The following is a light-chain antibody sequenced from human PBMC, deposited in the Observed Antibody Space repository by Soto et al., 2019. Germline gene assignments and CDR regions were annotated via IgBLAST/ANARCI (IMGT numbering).Light chain of an antibody. CDR1: SSNIGINT. J-gene: IGLJ3*02. CDR3: ATWDATLSAAV. V-gene: IGLV1-44*01. Sequence: QSVLTQPPSASGTPGQRVTISCSGSSSNIGINTVNWYQKLPGTAPKLLIYKNERRPSGIPDRFSGSKSGTSATLAITGLQTGDEADYYCATWDATLSAAVFGGGTKVTVL. CDR2: KNE.